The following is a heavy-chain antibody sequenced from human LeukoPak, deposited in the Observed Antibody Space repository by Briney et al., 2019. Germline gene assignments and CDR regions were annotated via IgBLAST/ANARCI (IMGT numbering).Heavy chain of an antibody. J-gene: IGHJ3*02. D-gene: IGHD3-10*01. V-gene: IGHV4-30-2*01. CDR3: ARLGSGNAFDI. CDR1: GGSIKSGGYS. Sequence: TLSLTCSVCGGSIKSGGYSWSWIWRPPGKGLVWIGYIYHSGSTYYNPSLKRRVTISVDRSKNQFSLKLSSVTAADTAVYYCARLGSGNAFDIWGQGTMVTVSS. CDR2: IYHSGST.